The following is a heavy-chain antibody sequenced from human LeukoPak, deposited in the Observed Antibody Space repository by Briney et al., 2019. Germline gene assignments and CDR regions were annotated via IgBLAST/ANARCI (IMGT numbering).Heavy chain of an antibody. CDR3: ARQDRSVGTNIYYFDY. J-gene: IGHJ4*02. CDR1: GGSISNYY. D-gene: IGHD1-26*01. Sequence: SETLSLTCAVSGGSISNYYWSWIRQPPGQGLEWIAYIYYSGSTNYSPSLQSRVTIAVDTSKNQLSLKLSSVTAADTAVYYCARQDRSVGTNIYYFDYWGQGILVTVSS. V-gene: IGHV4-59*08. CDR2: IYYSGST.